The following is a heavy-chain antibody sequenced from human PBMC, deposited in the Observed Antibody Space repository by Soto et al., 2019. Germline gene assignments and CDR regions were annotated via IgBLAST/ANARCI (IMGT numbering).Heavy chain of an antibody. J-gene: IGHJ6*02. D-gene: IGHD2-2*01. CDR1: DGSFSGYY. V-gene: IGHV4-34*01. CDR2: INHSGRT. Sequence: PSETLSLTCAVYDGSFSGYYWSWIRQPPGRGLEWIGEINHSGRTNYNPSLKSRVTISIDVSKKQFSLKKSSVTAADMALYYCARICSSASCSPSYGMDVWGQGTTVTVSS. CDR3: ARICSSASCSPSYGMDV.